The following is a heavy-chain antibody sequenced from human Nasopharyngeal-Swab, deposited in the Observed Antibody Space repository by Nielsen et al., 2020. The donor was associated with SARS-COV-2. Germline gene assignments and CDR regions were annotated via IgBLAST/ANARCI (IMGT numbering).Heavy chain of an antibody. J-gene: IGHJ6*02. CDR3: ARDVTPERLGSMDV. CDR1: GGSISFYY. CDR2: IYYSGST. V-gene: IGHV4-59*01. D-gene: IGHD1-14*01. Sequence: SETLSLICIVSGGSISFYYWSWIRQPPGKGLEWIGYIYYSGSTNYNPSLKSRVTISVDTSKNQFSLNLSSVTAADTAVYYCARDVTPERLGSMDVWGQGTTVTVSS.